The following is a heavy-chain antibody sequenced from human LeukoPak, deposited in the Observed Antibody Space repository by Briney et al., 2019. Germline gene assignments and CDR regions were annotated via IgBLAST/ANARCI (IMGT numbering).Heavy chain of an antibody. V-gene: IGHV3-30-3*01. Sequence: GGSLRLSCAASGFTFSSYAMHWVRQAPGKGLEWVAVISYDGSNKYYADSVKGRFTISRDNSKNTLYLQMNSLRAEDTAVYYCARDFWGSYRPPESFDYWGQGTLVTVSS. D-gene: IGHD3-16*02. CDR2: ISYDGSNK. J-gene: IGHJ4*02. CDR3: ARDFWGSYRPPESFDY. CDR1: GFTFSSYA.